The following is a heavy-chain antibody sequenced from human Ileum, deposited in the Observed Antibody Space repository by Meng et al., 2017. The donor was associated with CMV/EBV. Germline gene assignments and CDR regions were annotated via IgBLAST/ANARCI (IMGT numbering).Heavy chain of an antibody. Sequence: ASVKVSCKASGYTFTDYHIHWVRQAPGQGLEWMGWINPDIGGTTYAQKFQGRLSLTRDASTSTAYLQLSGLTVDDTAVYYCARRYFDIFKFDFWGQGTQVTVSS. CDR1: GYTFTDYH. D-gene: IGHD3-9*01. CDR3: ARRYFDIFKFDF. V-gene: IGHV1-2*02. CDR2: INPDIGGT. J-gene: IGHJ4*02.